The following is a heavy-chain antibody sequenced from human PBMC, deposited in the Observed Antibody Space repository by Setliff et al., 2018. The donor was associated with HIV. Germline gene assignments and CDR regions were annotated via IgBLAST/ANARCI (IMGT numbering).Heavy chain of an antibody. Sequence: SVKVSCKASGGTFSSYPISWVRQAPGQGLEWMGGIIPIFGTTHYAQKSQGRVTVTADESTSTAYMQLSSLRSDDTAVYYCARGRNYDSSGYGDYYYYMDVWGKGTTVTVSS. D-gene: IGHD3-22*01. CDR2: IIPIFGTT. CDR1: GGTFSSYP. V-gene: IGHV1-69*13. CDR3: ARGRNYDSSGYGDYYYYMDV. J-gene: IGHJ6*03.